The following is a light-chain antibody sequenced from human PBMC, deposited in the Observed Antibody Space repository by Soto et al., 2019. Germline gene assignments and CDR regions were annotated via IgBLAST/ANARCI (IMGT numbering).Light chain of an antibody. CDR2: DAS. V-gene: IGKV3-11*01. CDR1: RGVSSY. J-gene: IGKJ4*01. Sequence: PGASATLSCGDSRGVSSYLAWYQQNPGQAPRLLIYDASYRATGIPARFSGSGSGTDFNLTISILEPEDVAVYYCQRRSDGTPRRTFGGGTKVEIK. CDR3: QRRSDGTPRRT.